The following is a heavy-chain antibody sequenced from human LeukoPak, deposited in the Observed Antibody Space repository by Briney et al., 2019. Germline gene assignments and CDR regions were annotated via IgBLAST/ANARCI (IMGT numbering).Heavy chain of an antibody. CDR3: AREDDILTGNDY. CDR2: ISYDGSNK. D-gene: IGHD3-9*01. V-gene: IGHV3-30*03. Sequence: GGSLRLSCAASGFTFSSYGMHWARQAPGKGLEWVAVISYDGSNKYYADSVKGRFTISRDNSKNTLYLQMNSLRAEDTAVYYCAREDDILTGNDYWGQGTLVTVSS. J-gene: IGHJ4*02. CDR1: GFTFSSYG.